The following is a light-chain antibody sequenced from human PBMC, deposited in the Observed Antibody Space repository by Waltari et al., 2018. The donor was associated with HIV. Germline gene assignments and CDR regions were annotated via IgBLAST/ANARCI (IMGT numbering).Light chain of an antibody. CDR1: QSVSSN. J-gene: IGKJ2*01. V-gene: IGKV3-15*01. CDR3: QQYNNWPPRDT. Sequence: EILMTQSQATLSVSPGERATLSCRASQSVSSNLAWYQQKPGQAPRLLVYDASTRATGIPARFSGSGSGTEFTLTISSLQSEDFAVYYCQQYNNWPPRDTFGQGTKLEIK. CDR2: DAS.